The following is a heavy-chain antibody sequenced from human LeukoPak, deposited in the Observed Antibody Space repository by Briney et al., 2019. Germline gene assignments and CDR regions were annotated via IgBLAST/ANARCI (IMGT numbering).Heavy chain of an antibody. J-gene: IGHJ6*03. CDR2: IIPIFGTA. Sequence: ASVKVSCKASGGTFSRYAISWVRQAPGQGLEWMGGIIPIFGTANYAQKFQGRVTITADESTSTAYMELSSLRSEDTAVYYCARAPYDSDVQIGFYYYYMDVWGKGTTVTVSS. CDR1: GGTFSRYA. D-gene: IGHD3-22*01. CDR3: ARAPYDSDVQIGFYYYYMDV. V-gene: IGHV1-69*13.